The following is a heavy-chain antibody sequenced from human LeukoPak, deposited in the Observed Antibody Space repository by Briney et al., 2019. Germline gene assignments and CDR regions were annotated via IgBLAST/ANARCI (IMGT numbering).Heavy chain of an antibody. D-gene: IGHD3-9*01. CDR1: GFTFSSYS. J-gene: IGHJ5*02. V-gene: IGHV3-21*01. CDR3: AREYFDSQKPPP. CDR2: ISSSSSYI. Sequence: GRSLRLSCAASGFTFSSYSMNWVRQAPRKGLEWVSSISSSSSYIYYADSVKGRFTISRDNAKNSLYLQMNSLRAEDTAVYYCAREYFDSQKPPPWGQGTLVTVSS.